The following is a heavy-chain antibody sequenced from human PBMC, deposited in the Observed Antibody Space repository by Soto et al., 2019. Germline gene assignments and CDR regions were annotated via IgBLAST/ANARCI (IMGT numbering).Heavy chain of an antibody. CDR3: ARQELTSYGMDV. Sequence: GGSLRLSCAASGFTFSIYWIHWVRQAPGQGLEWVAVIWYDGSNKYYADSVKGRFTISRDNSKNTLYLQMNSLRAEDTAVYYCARQELTSYGMDVWGQGTKVTVSS. CDR1: GFTFSIYW. CDR2: IWYDGSNK. D-gene: IGHD1-26*01. J-gene: IGHJ6*02. V-gene: IGHV3-33*08.